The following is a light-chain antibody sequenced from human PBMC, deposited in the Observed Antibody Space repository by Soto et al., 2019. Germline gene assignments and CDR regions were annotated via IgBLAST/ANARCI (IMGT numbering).Light chain of an antibody. CDR1: QSVTSSH. J-gene: IGKJ2*01. CDR2: GAS. V-gene: IGKV3-20*01. Sequence: EIVLTQSPGSLSLSPRERATLSCRASQSVTSSHLAWYQQKPGQAPRLLIYGASRRATGIPDRFSGSGSGTDFTLTISRLEPEDSAMYYCQQYGSSTYTFGQGTMVEIK. CDR3: QQYGSSTYT.